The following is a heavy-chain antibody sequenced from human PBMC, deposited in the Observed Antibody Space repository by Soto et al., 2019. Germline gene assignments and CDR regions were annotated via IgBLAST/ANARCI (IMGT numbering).Heavy chain of an antibody. J-gene: IGHJ4*02. Sequence: ASVKVSCKASGYTFTSYDINWVRQATGQGLEWMGWMNPNSGNTGYAQKFQKRVTMTRDISISTACMELRSLRSEDTAIYYCTSEDVATGLVWGPGSLVTVSS. CDR3: TSEDVATGLV. D-gene: IGHD5-12*01. CDR1: GYTFTSYD. V-gene: IGHV1-8*01. CDR2: MNPNSGNT.